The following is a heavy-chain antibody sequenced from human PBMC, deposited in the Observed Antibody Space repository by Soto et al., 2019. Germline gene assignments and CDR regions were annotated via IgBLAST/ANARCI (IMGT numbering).Heavy chain of an antibody. CDR2: IIPIFGTA. V-gene: IGHV1-69*13. D-gene: IGHD3-10*01. J-gene: IGHJ6*02. CDR1: GGSFSSYA. CDR3: ARASTQIDDYILWFGDYYGMDV. Sequence: SVKVSCKASGGSFSSYAISWVRQAPGQGLEWTGGIIPIFGTANYAQKFQGRVTITADESTSTAYMELSSLRSEDTAVYYCARASTQIDDYILWFGDYYGMDVWGQGTTVTVSS.